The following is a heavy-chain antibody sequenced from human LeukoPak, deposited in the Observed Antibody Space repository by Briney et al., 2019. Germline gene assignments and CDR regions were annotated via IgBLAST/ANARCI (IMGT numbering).Heavy chain of an antibody. Sequence: GGSLGLSCAASGSTVSSNYMSWVRQAPGKGLEWVSLIYSGGSTYYADSVKGRFTISRDNSKNTLYLQMNSLRAQDTAVYYCARDRRDYDSSGYYKNNYWYFDLWGRGTLVTVSS. CDR3: ARDRRDYDSSGYYKNNYWYFDL. D-gene: IGHD3-22*01. V-gene: IGHV3-53*01. CDR2: IYSGGST. CDR1: GSTVSSNY. J-gene: IGHJ2*01.